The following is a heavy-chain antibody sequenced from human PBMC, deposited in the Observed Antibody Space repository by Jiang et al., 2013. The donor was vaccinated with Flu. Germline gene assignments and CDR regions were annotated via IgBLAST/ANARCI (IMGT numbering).Heavy chain of an antibody. V-gene: IGHV4-59*01. D-gene: IGHD1-26*01. Sequence: GPGLVKPSETLSLTCTVSGGSISSYYWSWIRQPPGKGLEWIGYIYYSGSTNYNPSLKSRVTISVDTSKNQFSLKLSSVTAADTAVYYCARGRGATVYWGQGTLVTVSS. J-gene: IGHJ4*02. CDR1: GGSISSYY. CDR3: ARGRGATVY. CDR2: IYYSGST.